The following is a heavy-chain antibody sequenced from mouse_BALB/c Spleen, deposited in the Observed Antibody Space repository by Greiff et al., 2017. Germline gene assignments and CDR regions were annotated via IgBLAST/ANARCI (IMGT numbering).Heavy chain of an antibody. Sequence: QVHVKQSGAELAKPGASVKMSCKASGYTFTSYWMHWVKQRPGQGLEWIGYINPSTGYTEYNQKFKDKATLTADKSSSTAYMQLSSLTSEDSAVYYCARVYGSHWYFEVWGAGTTVTVSS. D-gene: IGHD1-1*01. J-gene: IGHJ1*01. V-gene: IGHV1-7*01. CDR1: GYTFTSYW. CDR2: INPSTGYT. CDR3: ARVYGSHWYFEV.